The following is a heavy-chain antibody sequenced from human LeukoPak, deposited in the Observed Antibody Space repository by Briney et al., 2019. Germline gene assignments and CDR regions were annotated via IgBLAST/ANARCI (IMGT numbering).Heavy chain of an antibody. Sequence: GGYLRLSCAASGFTFCSYGMLWVRQAPGKGLEWAAFIRYDGSNNYYADSVKGRFTISRDNSKNTLYLQMNSLRAEDTTVYYCAKVKDIVVVPAATYFDYWGQGTPVTVSS. V-gene: IGHV3-30*02. D-gene: IGHD2-2*01. CDR3: AKVKDIVVVPAATYFDY. CDR1: GFTFCSYG. CDR2: IRYDGSNN. J-gene: IGHJ4*02.